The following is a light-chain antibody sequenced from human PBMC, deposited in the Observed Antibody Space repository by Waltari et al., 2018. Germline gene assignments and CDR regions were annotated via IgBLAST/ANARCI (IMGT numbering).Light chain of an antibody. CDR3: NSRDSSGNHVV. J-gene: IGLJ2*01. CDR1: SLSNYY. CDR2: GKN. V-gene: IGLV3-19*01. Sequence: SSELTQDPAVSVALGQTVRITCQGDSLSNYYASWYQQKPGQAPVLVIYGKNNRPSGIPDRFSGSSSGNTASLTITGAQAEDEADYYCNSRDSSGNHVVFGGGTKLTVL.